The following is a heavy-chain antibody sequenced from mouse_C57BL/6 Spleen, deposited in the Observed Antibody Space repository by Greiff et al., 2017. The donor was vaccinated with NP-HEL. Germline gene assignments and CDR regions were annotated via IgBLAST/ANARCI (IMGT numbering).Heavy chain of an antibody. CDR2: IDPSDSYT. Sequence: QVQLQQPGAELVKPGASVKLSCKASGYTFTSYWMQWVKQRPGQGLEWIGEIDPSDSYTNYNQKFKGKATLTVDTSSSTAYMQLSSLTSEDSAVYYCARGILLYYAMDYWGQGTSVTVSS. D-gene: IGHD2-10*01. J-gene: IGHJ4*01. CDR3: ARGILLYYAMDY. CDR1: GYTFTSYW. V-gene: IGHV1-50*01.